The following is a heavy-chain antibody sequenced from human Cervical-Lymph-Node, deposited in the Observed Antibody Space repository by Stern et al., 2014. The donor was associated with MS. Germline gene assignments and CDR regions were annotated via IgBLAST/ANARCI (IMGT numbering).Heavy chain of an antibody. CDR1: GGSIRSSSHY. J-gene: IGHJ2*01. CDR3: GSRGPYAWYFDL. Sequence: QLQLQESGPGLVKPSETLSVTCTVSGGSIRSSSHYWGWIRQAPGKGLEWIGSIYYSGSIYYNPTLKSRFTISVAPPTTQSPLKLSSVTAADTAVYYCGSRGPYAWYFDLWGRGTLVTVSS. V-gene: IGHV4-39*01. CDR2: IYYSGSI.